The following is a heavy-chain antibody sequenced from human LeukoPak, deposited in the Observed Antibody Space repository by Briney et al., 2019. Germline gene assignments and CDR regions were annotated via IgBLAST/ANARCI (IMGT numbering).Heavy chain of an antibody. Sequence: GGSLRLSCAASGFTFSSYSMNWVRQAPGKGLEWVSCISSSSSYIYYADSVKGRFTISRDNAKNSLYLQMNSLRAEDTAVYYCAKEIYGDSTGGRFQHWGQGTLVTVSS. V-gene: IGHV3-21*04. J-gene: IGHJ1*01. CDR1: GFTFSSYS. D-gene: IGHD4-17*01. CDR2: ISSSSSYI. CDR3: AKEIYGDSTGGRFQH.